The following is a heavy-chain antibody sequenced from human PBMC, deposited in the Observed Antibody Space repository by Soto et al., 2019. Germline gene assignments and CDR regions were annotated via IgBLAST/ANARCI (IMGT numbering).Heavy chain of an antibody. CDR2: ISSSSSFI. V-gene: IGHV3-21*01. D-gene: IGHD2-21*01. J-gene: IGHJ4*02. CDR3: ARVAYCGGGVDCITPCDY. CDR1: GLTFSDYS. Sequence: EVQLVESGGGLVKPGGSLRLSCAASGLTFSDYSMNWVRQAPGKGLEWVSSISSSSSFIHYSDSVKGRFTISRDNAKNSLYLQMNSLRAEDTAVYYCARVAYCGGGVDCITPCDYWGQGTRVTVSS.